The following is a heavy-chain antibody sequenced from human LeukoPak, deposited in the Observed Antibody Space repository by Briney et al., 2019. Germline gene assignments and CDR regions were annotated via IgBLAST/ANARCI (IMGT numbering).Heavy chain of an antibody. V-gene: IGHV3-23*01. J-gene: IGHJ5*02. D-gene: IGHD3-3*01. CDR2: ISGSGGST. CDR3: AKDPPDYDFWSMWFDP. CDR1: GFTFSSYA. Sequence: GGSLRLSCAASGFTFSSYAMSWVRQAPGKGLEWVSTISGSGGSTDYADSVKGRFTISRDNSKNTLYLQMNSLRAEDTAVYYCAKDPPDYDFWSMWFDPWGQGTLVTVSS.